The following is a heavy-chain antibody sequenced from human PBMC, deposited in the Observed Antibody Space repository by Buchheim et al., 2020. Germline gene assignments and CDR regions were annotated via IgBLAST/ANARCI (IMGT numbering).Heavy chain of an antibody. V-gene: IGHV3-30-3*01. Sequence: QVQLVESGGGVVQPGRSLRLSCAASGFTFSSYAMHWVRQAPGKGLEWVAVISYDGSNKYYADSVKGRFTISRDNSKNTLYLQMNSLRAEDTAVYYCARDGSRYFDWLLRYYFDYWGQGTL. D-gene: IGHD3-9*01. CDR3: ARDGSRYFDWLLRYYFDY. CDR1: GFTFSSYA. CDR2: ISYDGSNK. J-gene: IGHJ4*02.